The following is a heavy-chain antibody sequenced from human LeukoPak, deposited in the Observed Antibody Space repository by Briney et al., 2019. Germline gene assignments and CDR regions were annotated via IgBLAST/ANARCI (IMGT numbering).Heavy chain of an antibody. J-gene: IGHJ5*02. CDR1: GFTFSDYY. V-gene: IGHV3-11*01. CDR2: INIGGTNT. CDR3: ATDGAGFDT. Sequence: GGSLRLSCAASGFTFSDYYMSWIRQAPGKGLEWLSYINIGGTNTHYADSVKGRFTISRDNAKKSLYLEMNNLRVEDTAVYYCATDGAGFDTWGQGVLVTVSS.